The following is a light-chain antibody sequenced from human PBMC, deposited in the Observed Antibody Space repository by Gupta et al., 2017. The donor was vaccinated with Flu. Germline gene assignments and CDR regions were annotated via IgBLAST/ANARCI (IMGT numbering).Light chain of an antibody. CDR2: WAS. CDR1: QSLLYSSDNKNY. Sequence: DIAMTQSPDSLAVSLGERATINCKSSQSLLYSSDNKNYLAWYQQKPGQPPKLLIYWASSRQYGVPDRFSGSGSGTDFSLTISSLQAEDVAVYYCQQYYSTLPYSFGQGTKLEIK. V-gene: IGKV4-1*01. J-gene: IGKJ2*03. CDR3: QQYYSTLPYS.